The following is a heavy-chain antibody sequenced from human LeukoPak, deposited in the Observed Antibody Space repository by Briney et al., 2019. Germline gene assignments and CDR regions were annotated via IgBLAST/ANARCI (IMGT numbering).Heavy chain of an antibody. Sequence: SVKVSCKASGGTFSSYAISWVRQAPGQGLEWMGGIIPIFGTANYAQKLQGRVTMTTDTSTSTAYMELRSLRSDDTAVYYCARVGQYCGGDCYSEGWFDPWGQGTLVTVSS. J-gene: IGHJ5*02. D-gene: IGHD2-21*02. CDR3: ARVGQYCGGDCYSEGWFDP. CDR1: GGTFSSYA. CDR2: IIPIFGTA. V-gene: IGHV1-69*05.